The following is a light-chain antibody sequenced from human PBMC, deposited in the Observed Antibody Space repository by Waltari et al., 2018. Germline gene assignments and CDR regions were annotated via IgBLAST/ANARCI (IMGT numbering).Light chain of an antibody. CDR2: AAS. CDR1: QGISSY. Sequence: DIQLTQSPSFLSASVGDRVTITCRASQGISSYLAWYQQRPGTVPKLLIHAASLLQSGVPSRFGGSGSETEFTLTISSLQPVDFSTYDCQDIKSYHLGPGTTVDI. V-gene: IGKV1-9*01. J-gene: IGKJ3*01. CDR3: QDIKSYH.